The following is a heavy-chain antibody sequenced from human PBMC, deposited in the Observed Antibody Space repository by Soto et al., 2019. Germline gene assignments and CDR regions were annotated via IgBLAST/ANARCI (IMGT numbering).Heavy chain of an antibody. CDR1: GGSISSGGYS. CDR3: ARAHYGDYGYGMDV. V-gene: IGHV4-30-2*01. Sequence: QLQLQESGSGLVKPSQTLSLTCAVSGGSISSGGYSWSWIRQPPGKGLEWIGYIYHSGSTYYNPSMKRRVTLSVDRSKTQFSLKLSSVTAADTAVYYCARAHYGDYGYGMDVWGQGTTVTVSS. J-gene: IGHJ6*02. CDR2: IYHSGST. D-gene: IGHD4-17*01.